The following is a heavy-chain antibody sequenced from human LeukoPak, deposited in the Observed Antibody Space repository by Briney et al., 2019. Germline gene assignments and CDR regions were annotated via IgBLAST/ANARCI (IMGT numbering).Heavy chain of an antibody. J-gene: IGHJ4*02. D-gene: IGHD3-10*01. CDR2: ISSSSSYI. Sequence: GGSLRLSCTASGFIFSTYSMTWVRQAPGKGLEWVSSISSSSSYIYYADSLKGRFTISRDNAKNSLYLQMNSLRAEDTAVYYCAKAENYYTSGTYRRDFDYWGQGTLVTVSS. CDR3: AKAENYYTSGTYRRDFDY. V-gene: IGHV3-21*04. CDR1: GFIFSTYS.